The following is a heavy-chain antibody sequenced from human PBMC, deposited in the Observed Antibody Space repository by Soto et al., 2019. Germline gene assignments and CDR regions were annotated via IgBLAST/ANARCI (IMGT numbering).Heavy chain of an antibody. CDR1: GYTFTSYA. CDR2: INAGNGNT. D-gene: IGHD6-19*01. CDR3: ARDRYSSGWSWFDP. V-gene: IGHV1-3*01. J-gene: IGHJ5*02. Sequence: ASVKVSCKASGYTFTSYAMHWVRQAPGQRLEWMGWINAGNGNTKYSQKFQGRVTITRDTSASTAYMELSSLRSEDTAEYYCARDRYSSGWSWFDPWGQGTLVTVSS.